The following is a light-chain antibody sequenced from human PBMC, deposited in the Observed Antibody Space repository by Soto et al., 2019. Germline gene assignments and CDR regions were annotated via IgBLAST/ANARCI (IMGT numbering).Light chain of an antibody. J-gene: IGKJ1*01. CDR1: QSVTSNY. CDR3: QQHSNSPWT. V-gene: IGKV3D-20*02. Sequence: EIVLTQSPGTLSLSPGESAALSCRASQSVTSNYLFWYRQKPGQAPRLLIYAISSRAAGIPDRFNGSGSGTDFTLTITRLEPEDSAVYYCQQHSNSPWTFGQGTRVEV. CDR2: AIS.